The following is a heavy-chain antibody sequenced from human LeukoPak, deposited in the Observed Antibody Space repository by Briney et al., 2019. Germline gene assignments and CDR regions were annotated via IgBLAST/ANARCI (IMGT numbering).Heavy chain of an antibody. CDR1: GYTFTSYD. CDR3: ARGDLDGYPEGEIDY. V-gene: IGHV1-8*01. J-gene: IGHJ4*02. D-gene: IGHD5-24*01. Sequence: ASVTVSCKASGYTFTSYDINWVRQATGQGLEWMGWMNPNSGNTGYSQKFQGRLTMTRNTSISTAYMEQSSLRSEATAVYYCARGDLDGYPEGEIDYWGQGTRVTVSS. CDR2: MNPNSGNT.